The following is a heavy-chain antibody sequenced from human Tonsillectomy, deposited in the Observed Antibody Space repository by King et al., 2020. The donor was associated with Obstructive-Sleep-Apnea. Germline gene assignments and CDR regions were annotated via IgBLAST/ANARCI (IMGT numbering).Heavy chain of an antibody. CDR1: GFTFSNAW. D-gene: IGHD5-12*01. CDR2: ILTKSDCMAT. V-gene: IGHV3-15*01. Sequence: VQLVESGGGLVKPGESLRLSCAASGFTFSNAWMSWVRQAPGKGLEVVGRILTKSDCMATDYAAPVKSSFIVSSDDSKSMVDLEMNSLKNEDTGRYYCTLLSDRGYGVSWGQGSLVTVSS. J-gene: IGHJ5*02. CDR3: TLLSDRGYGVS.